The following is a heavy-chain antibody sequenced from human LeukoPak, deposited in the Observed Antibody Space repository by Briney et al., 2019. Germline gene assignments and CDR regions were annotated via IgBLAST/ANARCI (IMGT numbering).Heavy chain of an antibody. V-gene: IGHV6-1*01. J-gene: IGHJ4*02. D-gene: IGHD6-19*01. CDR1: GDSVSSNSAA. Sequence: SQTLSLTCAISGDSVSSNSAAWNWIRQSPSRGLGWLGRTYYRSKWYNDYAVSVKSRITINPDTSKNQFSLQLNSVTPEDTAVYYCARAPGSSGWYTVDGYFDYWGQGTLVTVSS. CDR3: ARAPGSSGWYTVDGYFDY. CDR2: TYYRSKWYN.